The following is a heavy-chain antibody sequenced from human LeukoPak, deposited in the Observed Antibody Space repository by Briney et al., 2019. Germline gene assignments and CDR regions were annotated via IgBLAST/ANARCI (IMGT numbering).Heavy chain of an antibody. J-gene: IGHJ3*02. CDR1: GYTFTSYD. V-gene: IGHV1-2*02. CDR2: INPNSGDT. D-gene: IGHD3-3*01. Sequence: ASVKVSCKASGYTFTSYDINWVRQATGQGLEWMGWINPNSGDTKYAQKFQGRVTMTRDTSISTAYMELNRLGSDDTAVYYCARFGVVITDAFDIWGQGTMVTVSS. CDR3: ARFGVVITDAFDI.